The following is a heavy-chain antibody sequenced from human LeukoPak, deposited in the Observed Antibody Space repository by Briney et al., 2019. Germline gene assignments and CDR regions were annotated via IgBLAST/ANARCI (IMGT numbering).Heavy chain of an antibody. D-gene: IGHD3-16*02. Sequence: GGSLRLSCAASGFTFSDYYMSWIRQAPGKGLEWVSYISSSSSYTNYADSVKGRFTISRDNAKNSLYLQMNSLRAEDTAVYYCARDEDYVWGSYRLDYWGQGTLVTVSS. CDR3: ARDEDYVWGSYRLDY. J-gene: IGHJ4*02. V-gene: IGHV3-11*06. CDR2: ISSSSSYT. CDR1: GFTFSDYY.